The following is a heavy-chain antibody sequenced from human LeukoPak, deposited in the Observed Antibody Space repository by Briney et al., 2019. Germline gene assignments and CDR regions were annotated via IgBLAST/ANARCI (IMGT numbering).Heavy chain of an antibody. CDR3: ARSLAAADTD. D-gene: IGHD6-13*01. Sequence: SQTLSLTCTVSGGSISSYYWSWIRQPPGKGLEWIGYIYYSGSTNYNPSLKSRVTISVDTSKNQFSLKLSSVTAADTAVYYCARSLAAADTDWGQGTLVTVSS. CDR2: IYYSGST. V-gene: IGHV4-59*01. J-gene: IGHJ4*02. CDR1: GGSISSYY.